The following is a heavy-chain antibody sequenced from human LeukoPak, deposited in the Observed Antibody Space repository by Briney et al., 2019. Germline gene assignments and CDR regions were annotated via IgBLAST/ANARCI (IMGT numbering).Heavy chain of an antibody. J-gene: IGHJ4*02. V-gene: IGHV3-21*05. CDR1: GFTFTDYP. D-gene: IGHD3-9*01. CDR2: IRTTAEGANYA. CDR3: ATDQRYAFDY. Sequence: KSGGSLRLSCATSGFTFTDYPMNGVRQAPGKGLEWVSNIRTTAEGANYAYYADSVKGRVTISRDDAKNTLYLHMNSLRDDDTAVYYCATDQRYAFDYWGQGILVTVSS.